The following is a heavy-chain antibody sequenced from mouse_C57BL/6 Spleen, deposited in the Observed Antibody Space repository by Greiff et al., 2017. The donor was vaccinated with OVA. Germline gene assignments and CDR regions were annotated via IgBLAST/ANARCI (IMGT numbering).Heavy chain of an antibody. CDR1: GYAFTNYL. CDR2: INPGSGGT. D-gene: IGHD1-1*01. CDR3: ARWYYGSFYFDY. J-gene: IGHJ2*01. Sequence: QVQLKESGAELVRPGTSVKVSCKASGYAFTNYLIEWVKQRPGQGLEWIGVINPGSGGTNYNEKFKGKATLTADKSSSTAYMQLSSLTSEDSAVYFCARWYYGSFYFDYWGQGTTLTVSS. V-gene: IGHV1-54*01.